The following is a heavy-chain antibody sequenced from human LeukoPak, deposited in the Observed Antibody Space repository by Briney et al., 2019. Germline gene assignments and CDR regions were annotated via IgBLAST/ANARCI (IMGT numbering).Heavy chain of an antibody. CDR2: IKPDGTEK. CDR3: ARGGNSSWDY. Sequence: QSGGSLRLSCVASGFTFSNYWMNWVRQAPGKGLEWVANIKPDGTEKYYVDSLKGRFTISRDNAKNSLYLQMNSLRVEDTAVYYCARGGNSSWDYWGQGALVTVSS. J-gene: IGHJ4*02. V-gene: IGHV3-7*01. D-gene: IGHD6-6*01. CDR1: GFTFSNYW.